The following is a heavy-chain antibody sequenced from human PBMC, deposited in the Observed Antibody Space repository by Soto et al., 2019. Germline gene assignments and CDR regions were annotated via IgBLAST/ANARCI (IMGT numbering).Heavy chain of an antibody. V-gene: IGHV4-30-2*01. CDR1: GGSISSGGYS. CDR2: IYHSGST. D-gene: IGHD2-2*03. CDR3: ARLNGYFISTNCHGYYGMDV. J-gene: IGHJ6*02. Sequence: LSLTCAVSGGSISSGGYSWSWIRQPPGKGLEWIGYIYHSGSTYYNPSLKSRVTISVDRSKNQFSLKLSSVTAADTAVYYCARLNGYFISTNCHGYYGMDVWGQGTTVTGSS.